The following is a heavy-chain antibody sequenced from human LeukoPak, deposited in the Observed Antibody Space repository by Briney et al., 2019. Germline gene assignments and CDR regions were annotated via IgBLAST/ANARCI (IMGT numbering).Heavy chain of an antibody. D-gene: IGHD2-21*01. J-gene: IGHJ6*03. CDR1: GGSISSYY. V-gene: IGHV4-4*07. CDR2: IYTSGST. CDR3: ARDQYVIGVYYYMDV. Sequence: PSETLSLTCTVSGGSISSYYWSWIRQPAGKGLDGIGRIYTSGSTNYNPSLKSRVTMSVDTSKNQFSLKLSSVTAADTAVYYCARDQYVIGVYYYMDVWGKGTTVTVSS.